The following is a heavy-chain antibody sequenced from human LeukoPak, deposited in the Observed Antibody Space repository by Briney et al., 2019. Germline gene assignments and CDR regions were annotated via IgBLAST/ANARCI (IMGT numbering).Heavy chain of an antibody. CDR2: ISYDGSNK. CDR3: ARPYTGRGAFDI. J-gene: IGHJ3*02. CDR1: GFTFSSYA. D-gene: IGHD3-16*01. Sequence: GGSLRLSCAASGFTFSSYAMHWVRQAPGKGLEWVAVISYDGSNKYYADSVKGRFTISRDNSKNTLYLQMNSLRAEDTAVYYCARPYTGRGAFDIWGQGTMVTVSS. V-gene: IGHV3-30-3*01.